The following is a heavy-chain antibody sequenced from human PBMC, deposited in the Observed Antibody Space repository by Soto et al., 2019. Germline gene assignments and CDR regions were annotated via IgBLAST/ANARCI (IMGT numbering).Heavy chain of an antibody. CDR2: IRSKAYGGTT. CDR1: GFTFGDYA. V-gene: IGHV3-49*04. CDR3: AKDSGNRSGWPD. D-gene: IGHD6-19*01. J-gene: IGHJ4*02. Sequence: PGGSLRLSCTASGFTFGDYAMSWVRQAPGKGLEWVGFIRSKAYGGTTEYAASVKGRFTISRDNSKNTLYLQMNSLRAEDTAVYYCAKDSGNRSGWPDWGQGTLVTVSS.